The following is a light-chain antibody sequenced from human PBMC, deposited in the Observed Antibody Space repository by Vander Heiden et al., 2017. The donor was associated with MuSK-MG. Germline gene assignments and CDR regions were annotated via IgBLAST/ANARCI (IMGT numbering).Light chain of an antibody. V-gene: IGKV1-39*01. CDR3: HQSFSTPYT. CDR2: AAR. CDR1: QMVGNY. J-gene: IGKJ2*01. Sequence: DIQMTQSPSSLSASVGDSVTITCRASQMVGNYLNWFQQKPGKAPELLIFAARSLKSGVPSRFSDSGSGTDFTLTISSLQPEDFATYYCHQSFSTPYTFGQGTQLEI.